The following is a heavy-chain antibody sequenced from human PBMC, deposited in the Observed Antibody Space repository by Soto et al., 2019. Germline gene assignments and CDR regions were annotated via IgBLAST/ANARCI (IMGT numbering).Heavy chain of an antibody. CDR1: GGTFSSYA. V-gene: IGHV1-69*01. D-gene: IGHD6-19*01. CDR2: IIPIFGTA. CDR3: ARVPGAVAGRPDYYYYYGMDV. Sequence: QVQLVQSGAEVKKPGSSVKVSCKASGGTFSSYAISWVRQAPGQGLEWMGGIIPIFGTANYAQKFQGRVTITADESTSTAYMELSSLRSEDTAVYYCARVPGAVAGRPDYYYYYGMDVWGQGTTVTVSS. J-gene: IGHJ6*02.